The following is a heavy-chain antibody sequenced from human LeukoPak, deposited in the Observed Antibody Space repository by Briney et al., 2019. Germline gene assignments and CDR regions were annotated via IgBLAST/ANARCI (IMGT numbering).Heavy chain of an antibody. CDR3: ARGLVLVDV. J-gene: IGHJ6*02. CDR2: INHCGST. V-gene: IGHV4-34*01. D-gene: IGHD2-8*02. Sequence: SETLSLTCAVYGGSFSDYYWNWIRQPPGKGLEWIGEINHCGSTNYNPSLKSRVIIIDTSKNQFSLKLSSVTAADTAVYYCARGLVLVDVWGQGTTVTVSS. CDR1: GGSFSDYY.